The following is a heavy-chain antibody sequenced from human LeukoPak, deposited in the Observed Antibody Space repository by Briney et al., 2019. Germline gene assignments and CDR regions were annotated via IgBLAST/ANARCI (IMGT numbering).Heavy chain of an antibody. J-gene: IGHJ3*02. CDR1: GFTFSSYS. CDR2: ISSSSSTI. D-gene: IGHD2-2*01. V-gene: IGHV3-48*01. Sequence: PGGSLRLSCAASGFTFSSYSMNWVRQAPGKGLEWVSYISSSSSTIYYADSVKGRFTISRDNAKNSLYLQMNSLRAEDTAVYYCARMTSNDAFDIWGQGTMVTVSS. CDR3: ARMTSNDAFDI.